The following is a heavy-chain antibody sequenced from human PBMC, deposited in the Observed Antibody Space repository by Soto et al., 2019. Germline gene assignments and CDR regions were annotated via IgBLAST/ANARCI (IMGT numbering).Heavy chain of an antibody. V-gene: IGHV4-31*03. J-gene: IGHJ5*02. CDR3: ARGFRGGDADWFDP. D-gene: IGHD2-21*02. CDR2: IYYSGGT. CDR1: GATITSDGNY. Sequence: SETLSLTCTVSGATITSDGNYWSWLRQHPEKGLEWIGHIYYSGGTYFNLSLQSRLTLTVNTSKNQFSLKLTSVTAADTAVYFCARGFRGGDADWFDPWGQGTLVTVS.